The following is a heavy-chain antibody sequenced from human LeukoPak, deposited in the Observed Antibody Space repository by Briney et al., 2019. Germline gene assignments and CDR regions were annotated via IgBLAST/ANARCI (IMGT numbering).Heavy chain of an antibody. J-gene: IGHJ4*02. CDR2: IHPKSGNT. CDR3: ARDGPSGTPEFDY. V-gene: IGHV1-2*02. Sequence: ASVKVSCKASGFSFYDNYQYLYWVRQAPGQGLESMGCIHPKSGNTEYPQKVQGRVILTRDTSINTAYMELRDLTSDDTAVYFCARDGPSGTPEFDYWGQGTLVTVSS. CDR1: GFSFYDNYQY.